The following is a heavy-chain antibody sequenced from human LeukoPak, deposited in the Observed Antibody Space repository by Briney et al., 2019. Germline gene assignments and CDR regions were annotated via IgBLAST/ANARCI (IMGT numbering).Heavy chain of an antibody. J-gene: IGHJ4*02. CDR2: ISYDGGNK. V-gene: IGHV3-30-3*01. D-gene: IGHD3-10*01. CDR3: ASDRSGDSYYFDY. CDR1: GFTFSSYA. Sequence: GGSLRLSCAASGFTFSSYAMHWVRQAPGKGLEWVAVISYDGGNKYYADSVKGRFTISRDNSKNTLYLQMNSLRAEDTAVYYCASDRSGDSYYFDYWGQGTLVTVSS.